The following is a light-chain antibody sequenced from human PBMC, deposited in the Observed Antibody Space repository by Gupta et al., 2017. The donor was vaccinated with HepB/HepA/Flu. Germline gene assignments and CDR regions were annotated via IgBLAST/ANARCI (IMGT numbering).Light chain of an antibody. J-gene: IGKJ1*01. V-gene: IGKV1-39*01. CDR1: QSISSY. CDR3: QQSNSTPWT. Sequence: DIQMTQSPSSLSASVGDRVTITCRARQSISSYLHWYQQKPGKAPKLLIYAASSLQSGVPSRFSGSGSGTDFTLTISRLQPEDIATYYCQQSNSTPWTFGQGTKVEIK. CDR2: AAS.